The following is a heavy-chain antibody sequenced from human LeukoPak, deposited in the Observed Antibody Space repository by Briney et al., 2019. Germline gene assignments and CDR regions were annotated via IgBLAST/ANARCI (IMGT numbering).Heavy chain of an antibody. J-gene: IGHJ4*02. V-gene: IGHV3-30-3*01. CDR1: GFTFSSYA. CDR2: ISYDGSNK. Sequence: GGSLRLSCAASGFTFSSYAMHWVRQAPSKGLEWVAVISYDGSNKYYADSVKGRFTISRDNSKNTLYLQMNSLRAEDTAVYYCARESSGYDYYLDYWGQGTLVTVSS. D-gene: IGHD5-12*01. CDR3: ARESSGYDYYLDY.